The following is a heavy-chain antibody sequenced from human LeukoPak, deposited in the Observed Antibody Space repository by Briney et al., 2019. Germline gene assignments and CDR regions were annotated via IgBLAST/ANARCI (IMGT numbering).Heavy chain of an antibody. D-gene: IGHD3-22*01. CDR3: ARDGYYYDSSGYDQEAFDI. CDR2: ISSSSSYI. V-gene: IGHV3-21*01. Sequence: GGSLRLSCAASGFTFSSYSMNWVRQAPGKGLEWVSSISSSSSYIYYADSVKGRFTISRDNAKNSLYLQMNSLRAEDTAVYYCARDGYYYDSSGYDQEAFDIWGQGTMVTVSS. CDR1: GFTFSSYS. J-gene: IGHJ3*02.